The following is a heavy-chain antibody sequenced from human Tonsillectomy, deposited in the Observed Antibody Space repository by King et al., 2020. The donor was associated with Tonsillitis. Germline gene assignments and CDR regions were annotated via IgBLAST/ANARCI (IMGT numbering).Heavy chain of an antibody. J-gene: IGHJ4*02. CDR1: GGSISSGGYS. CDR3: ARDGSGSSIPFDS. CDR2: IYHSGST. D-gene: IGHD3-10*01. V-gene: IGHV4-30-2*01. Sequence: LQLQESGSGLVKPSQTLSLTCTVSGGSISSGGYSWSWIRQPPGKGLEWIGYIYHSGSTYYNPSLKSRVTISVDTSKNQFSLSLRSVTAADTAVYYCARDGSGSSIPFDSWGQGYLVTVSS.